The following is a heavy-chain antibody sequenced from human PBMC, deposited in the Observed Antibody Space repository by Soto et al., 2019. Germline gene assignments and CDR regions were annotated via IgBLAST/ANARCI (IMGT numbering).Heavy chain of an antibody. CDR1: GGSISSGGYS. J-gene: IGHJ6*02. D-gene: IGHD1-26*01. V-gene: IGHV4-30-2*01. CDR3: ARDLFSVNYYYVMAV. CDR2: IYHSGST. Sequence: SETLSLTCAVSGGSISSGGYSWSWIRQPPGKGLEWIGYIYHSGSTYYNPSLKSQVTISVDRSKNQFSLKLSSVTAADTAVYYCARDLFSVNYYYVMAVWGQGTTVTVSS.